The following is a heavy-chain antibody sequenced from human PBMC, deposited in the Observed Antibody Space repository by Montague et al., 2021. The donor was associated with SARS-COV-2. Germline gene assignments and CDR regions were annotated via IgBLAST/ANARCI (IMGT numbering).Heavy chain of an antibody. Sequence: SETLSLTCTVSGGSISTYYWSWIRQPPGKGLEWIGYIYYSGSTNYNPSLKSRVTISVDTSKNQFSLKLSSVTAADTAVYYCARHGPFVVVPAIRDTFDIWGQGTMVTVSS. J-gene: IGHJ3*02. D-gene: IGHD2-21*02. CDR2: IYYSGST. CDR1: GGSISTYY. V-gene: IGHV4-59*08. CDR3: ARHGPFVVVPAIRDTFDI.